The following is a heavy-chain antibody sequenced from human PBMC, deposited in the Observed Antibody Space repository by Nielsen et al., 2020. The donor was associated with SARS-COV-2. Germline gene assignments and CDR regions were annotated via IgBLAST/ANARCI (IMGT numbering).Heavy chain of an antibody. Sequence: GESLKISCAASGFTFSSYAMSWVRQAPGKGLEWVSAISGSGGSTYYADSVKGRFTISRDNSKNTLYLQMNSLRAEDTAVYYCAKDGAPIVTTRYYYYGMDVWGQGTTVTVSS. CDR1: GFTFSSYA. D-gene: IGHD3-22*01. V-gene: IGHV3-23*01. CDR3: AKDGAPIVTTRYYYYGMDV. J-gene: IGHJ6*02. CDR2: ISGSGGST.